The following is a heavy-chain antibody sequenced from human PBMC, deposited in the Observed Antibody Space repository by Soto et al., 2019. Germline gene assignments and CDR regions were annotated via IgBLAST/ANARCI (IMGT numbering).Heavy chain of an antibody. J-gene: IGHJ6*02. V-gene: IGHV5-51*01. D-gene: IGHD3-16*01. CDR2: IYPDDSDT. CDR1: GFNFPTFW. CDR3: ARHSLPCTASTCYGMDV. Sequence: GESLKISCKHSGFNFPTFWIAWVRQMPGKGLEWMGTIYPDDSDTRYSPSFQGQVTISADKSISTAYLQWSSLTASDTAMYYCARHSLPCTASTCYGMDVWGQGTTVTVSS.